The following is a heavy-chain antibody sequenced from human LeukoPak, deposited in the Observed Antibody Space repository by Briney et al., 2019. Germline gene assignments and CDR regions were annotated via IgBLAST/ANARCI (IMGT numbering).Heavy chain of an antibody. D-gene: IGHD6-19*01. Sequence: PGRSLRLSCAASGFTFDDYAMHWVRQAPGKGLEWVSGISWNSGSIGYADSVKGRFTISRDNSKNTLYLQMNSLRAEDTAVYYCANGQAGSVYYYYGMDVWGQGTTVTVSS. CDR1: GFTFDDYA. J-gene: IGHJ6*02. V-gene: IGHV3-9*01. CDR2: ISWNSGSI. CDR3: ANGQAGSVYYYYGMDV.